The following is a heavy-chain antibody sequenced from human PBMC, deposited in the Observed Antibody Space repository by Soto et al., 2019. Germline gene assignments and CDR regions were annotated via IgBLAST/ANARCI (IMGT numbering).Heavy chain of an antibody. V-gene: IGHV3-21*01. CDR3: ARDLITEGLTSVDAFDI. Sequence: GGSLRLSCAASGFTFSSYSMNWVRQAPGKGLEWVSSISSSSSYIYYADSVKGRFTISRDNAKNSLYLQMNSLRTEDTAVYYCARDLITEGLTSVDAFDIWGQGTMVTVSS. CDR2: ISSSSSYI. CDR1: GFTFSSYS. J-gene: IGHJ3*02. D-gene: IGHD3-16*01.